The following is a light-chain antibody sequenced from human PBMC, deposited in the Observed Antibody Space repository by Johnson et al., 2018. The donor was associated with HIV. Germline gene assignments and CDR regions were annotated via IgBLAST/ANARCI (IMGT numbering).Light chain of an antibody. CDR1: SSNIGNNY. J-gene: IGLJ1*01. CDR2: ENN. Sequence: QSVLTQPPSVSAAPGQKVTISCSGSSSNIGNNYVSWYQQLPGTAPKLIIYENNKRPSGIPDRFSGSKSGTSATLGITGLPTGDEADYYCGTWDSSLSAGYYVFGTGTKVTVL. CDR3: GTWDSSLSAGYYV. V-gene: IGLV1-51*02.